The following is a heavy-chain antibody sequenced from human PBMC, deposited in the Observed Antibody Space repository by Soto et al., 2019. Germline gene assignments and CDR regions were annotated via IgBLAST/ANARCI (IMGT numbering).Heavy chain of an antibody. Sequence: QTLSLTCVISGDSVSSNDAAWNWIRQSPSRGLEWLGRTYYRSKWYREYAVSVKGRITINPDTSKNQFSLQLNSVAPEDAAVYYCARKNGYLDYWGQGILVAVSS. D-gene: IGHD4-17*01. J-gene: IGHJ4*02. V-gene: IGHV6-1*01. CDR1: GDSVSSNDAA. CDR3: ARKNGYLDY. CDR2: TYYRSKWYR.